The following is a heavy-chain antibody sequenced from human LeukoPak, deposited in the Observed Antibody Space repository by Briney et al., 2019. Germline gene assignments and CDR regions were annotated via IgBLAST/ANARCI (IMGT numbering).Heavy chain of an antibody. J-gene: IGHJ5*02. CDR1: GYTFTGYY. Sequence: ASVKVSCKASGYTFTGYYMHWVRQAPGQGLDWMGRINPNSGGTNYAQKFQGRVTMTRDTSISTAYMELSRLRSDDAAVYYCARSTRSVGWFDPWGQGTLVTVSS. CDR3: ARSTRSVGWFDP. D-gene: IGHD1-1*01. CDR2: INPNSGGT. V-gene: IGHV1-2*06.